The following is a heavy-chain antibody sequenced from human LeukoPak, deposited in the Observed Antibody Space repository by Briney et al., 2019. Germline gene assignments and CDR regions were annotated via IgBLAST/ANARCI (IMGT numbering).Heavy chain of an antibody. CDR2: ISYDGSNK. Sequence: GGSLRLSCAASKFTFSNYAIHWVRQAPGKGLERVAVISYDGSNKYYADSVKGRFTISRDNSKNTLYLQMNSLRAEDTAVYYCARDIGGSYYTGFDYRGQGTLVTVSS. CDR3: ARDIGGSYYTGFDY. J-gene: IGHJ4*02. D-gene: IGHD1-26*01. V-gene: IGHV3-30-3*01. CDR1: KFTFSNYA.